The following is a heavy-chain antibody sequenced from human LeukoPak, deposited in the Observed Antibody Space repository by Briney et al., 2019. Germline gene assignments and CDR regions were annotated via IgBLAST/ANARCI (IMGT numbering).Heavy chain of an antibody. J-gene: IGHJ4*02. CDR3: AKKPVVAAYYFDY. Sequence: PGGSLRLSCAASGFTFSNYAMSWVRQAPGKGLEWVSAISPSSSNTYYADSVKGRFTISRDNSKNTLYLQMNSLRAEDTAVYYCAKKPVVAAYYFDYWGQGALVTVSS. D-gene: IGHD2-15*01. V-gene: IGHV3-23*01. CDR1: GFTFSNYA. CDR2: ISPSSSNT.